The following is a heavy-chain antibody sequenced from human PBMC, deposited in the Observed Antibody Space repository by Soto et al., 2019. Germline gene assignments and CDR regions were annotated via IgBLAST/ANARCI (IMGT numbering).Heavy chain of an antibody. V-gene: IGHV4-34*01. J-gene: IGHJ4*02. CDR1: GGSFNGYY. CDR3: ARGGAALIRGAIGGVDY. D-gene: IGHD3-10*01. Sequence: QVQLQQWGAGLLKPSDTLSLTCAVYGGSFNGYYWTWIRQSPGKGLEWIGEINHSGRTDYNPSLKSRVTISIDTSKKQFSLNLTSVTAADTAVYSCARGGAALIRGAIGGVDYWGQGTLVTVSS. CDR2: INHSGRT.